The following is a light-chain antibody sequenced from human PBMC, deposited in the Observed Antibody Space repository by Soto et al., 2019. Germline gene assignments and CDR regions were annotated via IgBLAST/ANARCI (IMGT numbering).Light chain of an antibody. CDR1: QSVSSN. CDR2: SAS. Sequence: EIVMTQSPATLSVSPGERATLSCRSSQSVSSNLAWYQQKPGQAPRLLIYSASTRATGIPARFSGSGSGTEFTLTISSLQSEDFAVYYCQHYNNVPLTFGGGTKVDIK. CDR3: QHYNNVPLT. V-gene: IGKV3-15*01. J-gene: IGKJ4*01.